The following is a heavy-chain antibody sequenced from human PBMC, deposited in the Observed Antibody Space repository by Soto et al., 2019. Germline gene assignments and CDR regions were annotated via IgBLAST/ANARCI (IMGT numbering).Heavy chain of an antibody. V-gene: IGHV4-31*03. CDR3: ASDVRFGDYYGMDV. Sequence: QVQLQESGPGLVKPSQTLSLTCTVSGGSISSGGYYWSWIRQHPGKGLQWIGYIYYIGNTYYTHSHQRRASIPIHTSKNQPSLNLTSVTAADTAVYYCASDVRFGDYYGMDVWGHGTTVTVSS. CDR2: IYYIGNT. D-gene: IGHD3-10*01. CDR1: GGSISSGGYY. J-gene: IGHJ6*02.